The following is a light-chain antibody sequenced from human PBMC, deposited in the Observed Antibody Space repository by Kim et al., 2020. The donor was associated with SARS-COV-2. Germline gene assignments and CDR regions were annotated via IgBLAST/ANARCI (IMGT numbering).Light chain of an antibody. CDR2: DVN. V-gene: IGLV2-14*03. CDR3: CSYTGSTYV. CDR1: SSDVGAYNY. J-gene: IGLJ1*01. Sequence: PGQSIVISCTGTSSDVGAYNYVSWYQQYSGTAPKVILYDVNKRPSGVSNRFSGSKSGNTASLTISGLQAEDEADYYCCSYTGSTYVFGTGTKVTVL.